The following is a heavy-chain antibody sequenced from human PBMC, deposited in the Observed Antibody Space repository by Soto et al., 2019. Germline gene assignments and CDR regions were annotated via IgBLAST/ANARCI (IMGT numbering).Heavy chain of an antibody. CDR3: AKDLGSGWYYDY. D-gene: IGHD6-19*01. J-gene: IGHJ4*02. V-gene: IGHV3-30*18. Sequence: GGSLRLSCTASGFTFSTYGMHWVRQAPGKGLEWVAIISYDGNGKYYADSVKGRFAISRDNSKNTLYLQMNSLRAEDTALYYCAKDLGSGWYYDYWGQGTLVTVSS. CDR2: ISYDGNGK. CDR1: GFTFSTYG.